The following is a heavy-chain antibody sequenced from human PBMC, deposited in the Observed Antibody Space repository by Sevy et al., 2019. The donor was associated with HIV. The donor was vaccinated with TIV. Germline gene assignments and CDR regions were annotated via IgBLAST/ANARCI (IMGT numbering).Heavy chain of an antibody. Sequence: SETLSLTCTVSGGSITSLYWGWIRQPPGKGLEWIANIYYIGNTNYNPSLKSRFTISLDTSKNQFSLRLSSVTAADTAIYCGAGENAWGRGFSWGQGTLVNVSS. CDR1: GGSITSLY. V-gene: IGHV4-59*08. CDR3: AGENAWGRGFS. J-gene: IGHJ5*02. D-gene: IGHD1-26*01. CDR2: IYYIGNT.